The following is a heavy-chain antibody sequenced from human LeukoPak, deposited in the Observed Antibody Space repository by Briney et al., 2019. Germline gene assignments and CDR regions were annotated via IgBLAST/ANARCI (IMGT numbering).Heavy chain of an antibody. CDR2: IIPIFGTA. J-gene: IGHJ6*03. Sequence: GASVKVSCKASGGTFSSYAISWVRQAPGQGLEWMGGIIPIFGTANYAQKFQGRVTITADKSTSTAYMELSSLRSEDTAVYYCARGVSGSSSWWEIKWDYYYYMDVWGKGTTVTVSS. V-gene: IGHV1-69*06. D-gene: IGHD6-13*01. CDR3: ARGVSGSSSWWEIKWDYYYYMDV. CDR1: GGTFSSYA.